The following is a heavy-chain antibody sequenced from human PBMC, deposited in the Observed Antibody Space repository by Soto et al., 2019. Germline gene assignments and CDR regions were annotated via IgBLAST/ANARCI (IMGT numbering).Heavy chain of an antibody. CDR1: GFTFSSYG. Sequence: QVQLVESGGGVVQPGRSLRLSCAASGFTFSSYGIHWVRQAPGKGLEWVAVLWYDGSKEYYADSVRGRFTISRDNSKNTLELQMNSLRAEDTAVYYCSRGTGQQAPDYFDHWGQGTLVTVSS. J-gene: IGHJ4*02. D-gene: IGHD6-13*01. CDR2: LWYDGSKE. V-gene: IGHV3-33*01. CDR3: SRGTGQQAPDYFDH.